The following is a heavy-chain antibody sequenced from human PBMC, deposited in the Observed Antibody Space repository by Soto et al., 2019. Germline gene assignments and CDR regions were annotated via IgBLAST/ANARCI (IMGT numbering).Heavy chain of an antibody. V-gene: IGHV4-39*01. D-gene: IGHD1-26*01. CDR1: GDSINSDNYY. Sequence: SETLSLTCSVSGDSINSDNYYWGWIRQPPGKGLEWIGSIYYRGNTYYNPSLKTRVTISLDKSKSQFSLKLNSVTAADTAVYYCASGSYFTSPFDYWGQGTLVTVSS. CDR2: IYYRGNT. CDR3: ASGSYFTSPFDY. J-gene: IGHJ4*02.